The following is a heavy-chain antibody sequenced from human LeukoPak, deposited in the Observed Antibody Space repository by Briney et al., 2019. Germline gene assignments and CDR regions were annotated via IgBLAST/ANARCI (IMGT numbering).Heavy chain of an antibody. CDR1: GGSISSGGYY. Sequence: PSQTLSLTCTVSGGSISSGGYYWSWIRQHPGKGLEWIGYIYYSGSTYYNPSLKSRLTISVDTSKNQFSLKLSSVTAADTAVYYCATSAGITMVRGPNDAFDIWGQGTMVTVSS. J-gene: IGHJ3*02. V-gene: IGHV4-31*03. D-gene: IGHD3-10*01. CDR3: ATSAGITMVRGPNDAFDI. CDR2: IYYSGST.